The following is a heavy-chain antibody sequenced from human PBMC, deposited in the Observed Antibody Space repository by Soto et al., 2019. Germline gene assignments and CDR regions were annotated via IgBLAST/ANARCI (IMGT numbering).Heavy chain of an antibody. V-gene: IGHV4-31*03. J-gene: IGHJ6*02. CDR2: IYYSGST. D-gene: IGHD1-26*01. CDR1: GGSISSGGYY. CDR3: ARVPTLGGRDYYGMDV. Sequence: QVQLQESGPGLVKPSQTLSLTCTVSGGSISSGGYYWSWIRQHPGKGLEWIGYIYYSGSTYYNPSLKRRVTISVDTSKNQFSLKLSSVTAADTAVYYCARVPTLGGRDYYGMDVWGQGTTVTVSS.